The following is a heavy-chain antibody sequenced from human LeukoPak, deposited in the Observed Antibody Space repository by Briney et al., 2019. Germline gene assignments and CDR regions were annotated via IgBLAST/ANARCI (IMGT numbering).Heavy chain of an antibody. CDR3: ARVDYYGSGSYFYYYYYYMDV. J-gene: IGHJ6*03. D-gene: IGHD3-10*01. V-gene: IGHV1-18*01. CDR2: ISAYNGNT. CDR1: GYTFTSYG. Sequence: ASVKVSCKASGYTFTSYGISWVRQAPGQGLEWMGWISAYNGNTNYAQKLQGRVTMTTDTSTSTAYMELRSLRSEDTAVYYCARVDYYGSGSYFYYYYYYMDVWGKGTTVTISS.